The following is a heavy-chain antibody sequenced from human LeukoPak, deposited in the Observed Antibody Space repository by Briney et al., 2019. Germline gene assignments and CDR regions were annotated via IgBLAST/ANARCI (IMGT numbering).Heavy chain of an antibody. CDR2: IKQDGSEK. CDR3: ARQAYDFWSGYYLSSY. V-gene: IGHV3-7*01. Sequence: PGGSLRLSCAASGFTFSSYWMSGVRQAPGKGLEWVANIKQDGSEKYYVDSVKGRFTISRDNAKNSLYLQMNSLRAEDTAVYYCARQAYDFWSGYYLSSYWGQGTLVTVSS. D-gene: IGHD3-3*01. CDR1: GFTFSSYW. J-gene: IGHJ4*02.